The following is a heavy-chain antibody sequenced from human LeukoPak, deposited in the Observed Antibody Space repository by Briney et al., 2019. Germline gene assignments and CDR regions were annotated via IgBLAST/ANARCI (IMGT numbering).Heavy chain of an antibody. J-gene: IGHJ4*02. D-gene: IGHD1-26*01. CDR3: ASLQVGAFFDY. CDR1: GGSISSYY. CDR2: IYYSGST. V-gene: IGHV4-59*08. Sequence: SETLSLTCTVSGGSISSYYWSWIRQPPGKGLEWIGYIYYSGSTNYNPSLESRVTISVDTSKNQFSLKLSSVTAADTAVYYCASLQVGAFFDYWGQGTLVTVSS.